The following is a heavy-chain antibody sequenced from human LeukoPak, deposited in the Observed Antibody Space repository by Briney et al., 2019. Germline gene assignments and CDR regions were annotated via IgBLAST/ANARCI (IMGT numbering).Heavy chain of an antibody. V-gene: IGHV4-59*01. Sequence: SETLSLTCTVSGGSISSYYWSWIRQPPGKGLEWIGYIYYSGSTNYNPSLKSRVTISVDTSKNQFSLKLSPVTAADTAVYYCARDHDYGDYFDYWGQGTLVTVSS. CDR3: ARDHDYGDYFDY. CDR2: IYYSGST. J-gene: IGHJ4*02. CDR1: GGSISSYY. D-gene: IGHD4-17*01.